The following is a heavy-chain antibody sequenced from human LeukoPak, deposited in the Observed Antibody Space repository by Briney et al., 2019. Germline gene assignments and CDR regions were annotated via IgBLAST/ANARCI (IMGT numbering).Heavy chain of an antibody. CDR3: AKTSQGHPPYYCSMDV. V-gene: IGHV3-23*01. CDR1: GFTFSSYA. Sequence: GGSLRLSCAASGFTFSSYAMIWVRQAPGKGLEWVSAIGGSGTSTFYGDSVKGRFTISRDNSKNTLYLQMNSLRAEDTAVYYCAKTSQGHPPYYCSMDVWGQGTTVTVSS. CDR2: IGGSGTST. J-gene: IGHJ6*02.